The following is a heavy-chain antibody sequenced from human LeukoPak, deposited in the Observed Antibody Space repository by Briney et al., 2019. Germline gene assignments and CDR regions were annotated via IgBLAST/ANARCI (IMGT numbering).Heavy chain of an antibody. Sequence: SETLSLTCTVSGGSISSYYWSWIRQPAGKGLEWIGRIYTSGSTNYNPSLKSRVTMSVDTSKNQFSLKLSSVTAADTAVYYCARDSYYYDSSGYSPNFDYWGQGTLVTVSS. CDR3: ARDSYYYDSSGYSPNFDY. CDR1: GGSISSYY. J-gene: IGHJ4*02. D-gene: IGHD3-22*01. CDR2: IYTSGST. V-gene: IGHV4-4*07.